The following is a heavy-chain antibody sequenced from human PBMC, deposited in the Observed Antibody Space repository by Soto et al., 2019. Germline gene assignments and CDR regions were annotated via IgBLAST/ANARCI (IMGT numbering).Heavy chain of an antibody. CDR3: ARVRFLEWSLYLDY. D-gene: IGHD3-3*01. CDR2: IYHSGST. V-gene: IGHV4-30-2*01. J-gene: IGHJ4*02. CDR1: GGSISSGGYS. Sequence: SSETLSLTCAVSGGSISSGGYSWSWIRQPPGKGLEWIGYIYHSGSTYYNPSLKSRVTISVDRSKNQFSLKLSSVTAADTAVYYCARVRFLEWSLYLDYWGQGTLVTVSS.